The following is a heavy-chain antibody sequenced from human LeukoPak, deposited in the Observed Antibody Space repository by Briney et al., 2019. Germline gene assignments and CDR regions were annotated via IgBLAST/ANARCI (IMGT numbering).Heavy chain of an antibody. CDR1: GGSISSGDYY. D-gene: IGHD3-10*01. V-gene: IGHV4-30-4*08. Sequence: SETLSLTCTVSGGSISSGDYYWSWIRQPPGKGLEWIGYIYYSGSTYYNPSLKSRVTISVDTSKNQFSLKLSSVTAADTAVYYCARDLLWFREFRAFDIWGQGTMVTVSS. CDR3: ARDLLWFREFRAFDI. J-gene: IGHJ3*02. CDR2: IYYSGST.